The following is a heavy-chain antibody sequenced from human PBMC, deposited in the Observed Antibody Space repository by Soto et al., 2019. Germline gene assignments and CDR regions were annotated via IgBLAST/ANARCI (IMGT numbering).Heavy chain of an antibody. D-gene: IGHD6-19*01. V-gene: IGHV3-9*01. CDR3: ARDRRGSGWHEFDS. Sequence: VQLVESGGGLVLPGRSLRLSCAGTGFSFDDYAMHWVRQAPGKAPEWVSGITWNSDRIVYAGSVQGRFTISRDNAKNSLYLQMNSLRADDTAFYYCARDRRGSGWHEFDSWGQGTLVTVSS. J-gene: IGHJ4*02. CDR2: ITWNSDRI. CDR1: GFSFDDYA.